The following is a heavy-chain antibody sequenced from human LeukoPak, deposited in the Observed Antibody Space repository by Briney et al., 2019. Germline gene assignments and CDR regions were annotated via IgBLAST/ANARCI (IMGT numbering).Heavy chain of an antibody. CDR2: IYAGGTA. Sequence: TSETXSLTCTVSGGSISNYYWSWIRQPAGKGLEWIGRIYAGGTASYNPSLKSRVTMSADMSKNQLSLKLTSVTAADTAVYYCTREPVPWGQGTLVTVSS. CDR1: GGSISNYY. V-gene: IGHV4-4*07. J-gene: IGHJ4*02. CDR3: TREPVP. D-gene: IGHD6-19*01.